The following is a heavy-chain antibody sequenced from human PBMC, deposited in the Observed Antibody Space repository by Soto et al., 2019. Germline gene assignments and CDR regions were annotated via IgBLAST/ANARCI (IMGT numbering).Heavy chain of an antibody. V-gene: IGHV4-39*02. Sequence: SETLSLTCPFSGVSIGTDSYYWGWLRQPPEKGLEWIGTIYYSGSTYYNPSLKSRVTISVDTSKNQFSLRLSSVTAADTAVYYCARESYDSSGYYSPKFDYWGQGTLVTAPQ. CDR1: GVSIGTDSYY. CDR3: ARESYDSSGYYSPKFDY. J-gene: IGHJ4*02. D-gene: IGHD3-22*01. CDR2: IYYSGST.